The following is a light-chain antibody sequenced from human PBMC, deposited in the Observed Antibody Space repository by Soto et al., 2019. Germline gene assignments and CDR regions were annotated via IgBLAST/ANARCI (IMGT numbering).Light chain of an antibody. CDR1: SSNIGNNY. CDR2: DSN. Sequence: QSVLTQPHSVSAAPGQKVTISCSGSSSNIGNNYVSWYQQFPGTAPKLLIYDSNMRPSGIPDRFSVSKSGTSATLGITGLMTGDEADYYCGTWDSSLSAVVFGGGTKLTVL. J-gene: IGLJ2*01. V-gene: IGLV1-51*01. CDR3: GTWDSSLSAVV.